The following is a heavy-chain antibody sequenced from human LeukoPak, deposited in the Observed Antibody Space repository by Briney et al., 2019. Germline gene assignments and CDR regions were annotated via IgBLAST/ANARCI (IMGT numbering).Heavy chain of an antibody. D-gene: IGHD5-12*01. CDR3: ARDSGYLAEYFQH. CDR2: IYYSGST. V-gene: IGHV4-59*01. CDR1: GGSLSSYY. Sequence: SETLSLTCTVSGGSLSSYYWSWIRQPPGKGLEWIGYIYYSGSTNYNPSLKSRVTISVDTSKNQFSLKLSSVTDADTAVYYCARDSGYLAEYFQHWGEGTLVTVSS. J-gene: IGHJ1*01.